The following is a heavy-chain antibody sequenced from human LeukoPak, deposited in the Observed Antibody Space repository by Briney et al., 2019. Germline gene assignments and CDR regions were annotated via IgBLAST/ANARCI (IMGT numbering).Heavy chain of an antibody. CDR2: INPNSGGT. CDR1: GYTLTELS. Sequence: ASVKVSCKVSGYTLTELSMHWVRQGPGQGLEWMGRINPNSGGTNYAQKCQGRVTMTRDTSISTAYMELSRLRSDETALYYCAKNSPYYYGSGSYNYCYGMDVWGQGTTVTVSS. D-gene: IGHD3-10*01. V-gene: IGHV1-2*06. J-gene: IGHJ6*02. CDR3: AKNSPYYYGSGSYNYCYGMDV.